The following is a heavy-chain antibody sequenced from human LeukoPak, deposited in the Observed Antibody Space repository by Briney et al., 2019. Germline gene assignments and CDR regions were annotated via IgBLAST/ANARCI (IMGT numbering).Heavy chain of an antibody. D-gene: IGHD3-10*01. CDR3: AKGFSGNFDY. J-gene: IGHJ4*02. CDR2: ISSSSSTI. V-gene: IGHV3-48*01. CDR1: GFTFSSYS. Sequence: PGGSLRLSCAASGFTFSSYSMNWVRQAPGKGLEWVSYISSSSSTIYYADSVKGRFTISRDNSKNTLYLQMNSLRAEDTAVYYCAKGFSGNFDYWGQGTLVTVSS.